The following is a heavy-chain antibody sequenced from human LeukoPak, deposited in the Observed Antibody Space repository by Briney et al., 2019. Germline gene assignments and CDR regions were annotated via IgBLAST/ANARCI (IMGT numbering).Heavy chain of an antibody. V-gene: IGHV4-4*07. D-gene: IGHD1-1*01. CDR3: ARGYSYNDY. CDR1: GGSISTYY. CDR2: IYTSGST. Sequence: SETLSLTCSVSGGSISTYYWSWIRQPAGKGLEWIGRIYTSGSTSYNPSLGSRASMSVDTSKNQFSLNLNSVTAADTAVYYCARGYSYNDYWGQGTLVTVSS. J-gene: IGHJ4*02.